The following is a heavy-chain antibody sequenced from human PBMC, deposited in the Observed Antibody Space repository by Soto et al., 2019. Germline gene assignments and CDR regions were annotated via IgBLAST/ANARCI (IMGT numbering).Heavy chain of an antibody. V-gene: IGHV4-59*01. D-gene: IGHD3-22*01. J-gene: IGHJ5*02. CDR1: GGSISSYY. Sequence: SETLSLTCTVSGGSISSYYWSWIRQPPGKGLEWIGYIYYSGSTNYNPSLKSRATISVDTSKNQFSLKLSSVTAADTAVYYCAREYYDSSGYPRPGFDPWGQGTLVTVSS. CDR3: AREYYDSSGYPRPGFDP. CDR2: IYYSGST.